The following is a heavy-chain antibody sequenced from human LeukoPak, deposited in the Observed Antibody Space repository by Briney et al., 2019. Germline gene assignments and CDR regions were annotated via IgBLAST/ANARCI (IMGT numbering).Heavy chain of an antibody. V-gene: IGHV4-4*02. J-gene: IGHJ5*02. D-gene: IGHD3-22*01. CDR3: ARFRRNSSGYYPGWFDP. Sequence: SGTLSLTCAVSGDSISSNNWWSWVRQPPGKGLEWIGSIYYSGSTYYNPSLKSRVTISVDTSKNQFSLKLSSVTAADTAVYYCARFRRNSSGYYPGWFDPWGQGTLVTVSS. CDR2: IYYSGST. CDR1: GDSISSNNW.